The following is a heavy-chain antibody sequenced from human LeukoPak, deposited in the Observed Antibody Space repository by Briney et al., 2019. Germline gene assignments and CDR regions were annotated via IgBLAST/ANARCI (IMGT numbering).Heavy chain of an antibody. CDR2: ISYDGSNK. J-gene: IGHJ3*02. D-gene: IGHD3-22*01. CDR3: ARESMIVVYAFDI. V-gene: IGHV3-30-3*01. Sequence: GGSLRLSCAAPGFTFSSYAMHWVRQAPGKGLEWVAVISYDGSNKYYADSVKGRFTISRDNSKNTLYLQMNSLRAEDTAVYYCARESMIVVYAFDIWGQGTMVTVSS. CDR1: GFTFSSYA.